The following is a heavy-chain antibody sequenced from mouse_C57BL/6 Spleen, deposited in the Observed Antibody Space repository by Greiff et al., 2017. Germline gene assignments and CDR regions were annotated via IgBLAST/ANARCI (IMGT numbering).Heavy chain of an antibody. V-gene: IGHV1-15*01. Sequence: QVQLQQSGAELVRPGASVTLSCKASGYTFTDYEMNWVKQTPVHGLEWIGAIDPETGGTAYNQKFKGKAILTADKSSSTAYMELRSLTSEDSAVYYCTRCFSSYLYFDVGGTGTTVTV. CDR3: TRCFSSYLYFDV. CDR1: GYTFTDYE. CDR2: IDPETGGT. J-gene: IGHJ1*03. D-gene: IGHD1-1*01.